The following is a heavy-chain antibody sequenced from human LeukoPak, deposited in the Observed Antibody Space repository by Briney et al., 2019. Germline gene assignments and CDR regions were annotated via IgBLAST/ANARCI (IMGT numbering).Heavy chain of an antibody. Sequence: TETLSLTCTVSGGSISSYYWSWIRQPPGKGLEWIGYIYYSGSTNYNPSLKSRVTISVDTSKNQFSLKLSSVTAADTAVYYCARARFREWELLPRTDAFDIWGQGTMVAVSS. CDR2: IYYSGST. V-gene: IGHV4-59*01. CDR3: ARARFREWELLPRTDAFDI. CDR1: GGSISSYY. J-gene: IGHJ3*02. D-gene: IGHD1-26*01.